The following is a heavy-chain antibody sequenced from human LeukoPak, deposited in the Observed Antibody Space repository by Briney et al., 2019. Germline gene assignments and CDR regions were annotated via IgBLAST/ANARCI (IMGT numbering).Heavy chain of an antibody. CDR3: ARDWYYDSSAQYHGGY. D-gene: IGHD3-22*01. CDR2: INAGNGNT. CDR1: GYTFTSYA. V-gene: IGHV1-3*01. Sequence: ASVKVSCKASGYTFTSYAMHWVRQATGQRLEWMGWINAGNGNTKYSQKFQGRVTITRDTSASTAYMELSSLRSEDTAVYYCARDWYYDSSAQYHGGYWGQGTLLTVSS. J-gene: IGHJ4*02.